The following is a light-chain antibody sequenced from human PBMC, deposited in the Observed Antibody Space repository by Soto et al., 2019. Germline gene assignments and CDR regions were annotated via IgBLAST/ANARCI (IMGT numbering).Light chain of an antibody. V-gene: IGKV3-20*01. Sequence: EIVLTQSPGTLSLSPGERATLSCRASQSVSRYLAWYQQKPGQAPRLLIYDASNRATGIPARFSGGGSGTDFTLTITRLEPEDFAVYFCLQYGGLPRTFGQGTKVDIK. CDR2: DAS. CDR3: LQYGGLPRT. J-gene: IGKJ1*01. CDR1: QSVSRY.